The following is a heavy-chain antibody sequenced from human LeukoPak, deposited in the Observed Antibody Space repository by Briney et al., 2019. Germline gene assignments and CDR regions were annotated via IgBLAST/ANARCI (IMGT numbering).Heavy chain of an antibody. D-gene: IGHD2-2*01. J-gene: IGHJ4*02. CDR3: ARCSSTSCYFDY. CDR2: IWYDGSNK. CDR1: GFTFSSCG. V-gene: IGHV3-33*01. Sequence: PGGSLRPSCAASGFTFSSCGMHWVRQAPGKGLEWVAVIWYDGSNKYYADSVKGRLTISRDNSKNTLYLQMNSLRAEDTAVYYCARCSSTSCYFDYWGQGTLVTVSS.